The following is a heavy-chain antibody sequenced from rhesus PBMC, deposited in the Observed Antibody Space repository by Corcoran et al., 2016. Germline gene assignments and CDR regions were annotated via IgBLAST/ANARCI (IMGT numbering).Heavy chain of an antibody. D-gene: IGHD4-23*01. V-gene: IGHV5-2*01. CDR2: IDPSDPDT. CDR1: GYSFTSCW. Sequence: EVQPVEFGAEVKRSGEAVKISCKIPGYSFTSCWFSWVVQLPGNSLECMRAIDPSDPDTSYSPSFHGKVTISDDKSISTTYRQWRRLKASDSATYYCAKAGSNYLYYYGLDSWGQGVVVTVSS. J-gene: IGHJ6*01. CDR3: AKAGSNYLYYYGLDS.